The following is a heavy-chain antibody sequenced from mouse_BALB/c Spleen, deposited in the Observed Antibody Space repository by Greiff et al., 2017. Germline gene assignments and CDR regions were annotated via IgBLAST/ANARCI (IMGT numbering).Heavy chain of an antibody. CDR1: GFTFSSYA. J-gene: IGHJ4*01. CDR2: ISSGGSYT. Sequence: EVQVVESGGGLVKPGGSLKLSCAASGFTFSSYAMSWVRQSPEKRLEWVAEISSGGSYTYYPDTVTGRFTISRDNAKNTLYLEMSSLRSEDTAMYYCATYDFWDYYAMDDWGQGTSVTVSS. CDR3: ATYDFWDYYAMDD. V-gene: IGHV5-9-4*01. D-gene: IGHD2-12*01.